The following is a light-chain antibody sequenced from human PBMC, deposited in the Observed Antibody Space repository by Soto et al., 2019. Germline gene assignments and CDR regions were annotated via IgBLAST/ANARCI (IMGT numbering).Light chain of an antibody. V-gene: IGKV3-20*01. CDR1: HIFISIY. J-gene: IGKJ5*01. Sequence: EMVLTQSPGTLSLSPGERPTLSCSASHIFISIYLAWYQQKPGQAPRLLIYGACSRATGSPDSISGSGSGTDFSLTISRMEPEDFSVYYCQHYGNSQITFGQGTRLEIK. CDR2: GAC. CDR3: QHYGNSQIT.